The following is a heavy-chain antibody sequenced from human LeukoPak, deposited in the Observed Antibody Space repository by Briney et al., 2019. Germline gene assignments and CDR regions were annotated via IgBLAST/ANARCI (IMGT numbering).Heavy chain of an antibody. CDR1: GGSFSGYY. D-gene: IGHD3-10*01. CDR3: ARGSSGVRGVYSPRPLGY. V-gene: IGHV4-34*01. J-gene: IGHJ4*02. CDR2: INHSGST. Sequence: SETLSLTCAVYGGSFSGYYWSWIRQPPGKGLEWVGEINHSGSTNYNPSLKSRVTISVDTSKNQLSLKLCSVTAADTAVYYCARGSSGVRGVYSPRPLGYWGQGTLVTVSS.